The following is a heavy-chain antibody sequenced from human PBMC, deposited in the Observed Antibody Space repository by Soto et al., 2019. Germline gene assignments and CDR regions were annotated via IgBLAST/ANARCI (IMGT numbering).Heavy chain of an antibody. J-gene: IGHJ4*02. CDR1: GGTFSSYA. Sequence: SVKVSCKASGGTFSSYAISWVRQAPGQGLEWVGGIIPRFGTANYAQKFQGRVTITADESTSTAYMELSSLRSEETAMYYCAKVKYDSSGYYRKFDYWGQGTLVTVSS. CDR3: AKVKYDSSGYYRKFDY. D-gene: IGHD3-22*01. V-gene: IGHV1-69*13. CDR2: IIPRFGTA.